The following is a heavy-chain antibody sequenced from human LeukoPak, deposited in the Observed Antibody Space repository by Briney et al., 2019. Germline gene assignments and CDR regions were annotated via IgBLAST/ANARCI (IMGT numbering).Heavy chain of an antibody. CDR3: TTDWGIAAARAHFDY. Sequence: TGGSLRLACAASGFTFSNAWMSWVRQARGKGLEWVGRIKSKTDGGTTDYGAPVKGRFTISRDDSKYTRYLQMNSLKTEDTAVYYCTTDWGIAAARAHFDYGGQGTLVTVSS. CDR2: IKSKTDGGTT. D-gene: IGHD6-13*01. J-gene: IGHJ4*02. V-gene: IGHV3-15*01. CDR1: GFTFSNAW.